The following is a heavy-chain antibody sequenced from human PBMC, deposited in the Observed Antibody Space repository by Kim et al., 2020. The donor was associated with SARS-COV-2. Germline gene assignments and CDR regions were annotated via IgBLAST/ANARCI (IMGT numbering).Heavy chain of an antibody. CDR3: ARDRYQLLLGEVDY. J-gene: IGHJ4*02. D-gene: IGHD2-2*01. Sequence: AQKFQGRVTMTRDTSTSPVYMELSSLRSEDTAVYYCARDRYQLLLGEVDYWGQGTLVTVSS. V-gene: IGHV1-46*01.